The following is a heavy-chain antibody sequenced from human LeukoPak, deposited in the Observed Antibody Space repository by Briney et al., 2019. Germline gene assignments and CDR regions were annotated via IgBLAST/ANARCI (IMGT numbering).Heavy chain of an antibody. J-gene: IGHJ4*02. V-gene: IGHV3-21*01. CDR3: ARGQYSGYDFFDY. Sequence: PGGSLRLSCALSGFTSSSYWMNWVRRAPGKGLEWVSSISSSSSYIYYADSVKGRFTISRDNAKNSLYLQMNSLRAEDTAVYYCARGQYSGYDFFDYWGQGTLVTVSS. CDR1: GFTSSSYW. D-gene: IGHD5-12*01. CDR2: ISSSSSYI.